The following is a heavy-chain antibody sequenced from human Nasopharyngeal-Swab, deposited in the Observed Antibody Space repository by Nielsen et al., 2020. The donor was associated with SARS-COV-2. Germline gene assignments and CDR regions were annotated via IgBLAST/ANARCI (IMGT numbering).Heavy chain of an antibody. J-gene: IGHJ6*02. CDR3: ASLGATEPTSYYYGMDV. CDR1: GFTFSSYS. Sequence: GESLKISCAASGFTFSSYSMNWVRQAPGKGLEWVSSISSSSSYIYYADSVKGRFTISRDNAKNSLYLQINSLRAEDTAVYYCASLGATEPTSYYYGMDVWGQGTTVTVSS. CDR2: ISSSSSYI. V-gene: IGHV3-21*01. D-gene: IGHD5-12*01.